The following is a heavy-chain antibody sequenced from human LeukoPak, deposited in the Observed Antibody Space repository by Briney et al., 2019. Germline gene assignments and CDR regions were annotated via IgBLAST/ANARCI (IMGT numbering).Heavy chain of an antibody. V-gene: IGHV4-39*07. CDR1: GGSVSSSSYY. J-gene: IGHJ6*02. D-gene: IGHD5-18*01. CDR2: INHSGST. Sequence: SETLSLTCTVSGGSVSSSSYYWSWIRQPPGKGLEWIGEINHSGSTNYNPSLKSRVTISVDTSKNQFSLKLSSVTAADTAVYYCARAGYSYGYRVSYYYGMDVWGQGTTVTVSS. CDR3: ARAGYSYGYRVSYYYGMDV.